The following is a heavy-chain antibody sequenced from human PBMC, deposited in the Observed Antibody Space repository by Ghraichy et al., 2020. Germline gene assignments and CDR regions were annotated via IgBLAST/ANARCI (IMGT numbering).Heavy chain of an antibody. D-gene: IGHD6-13*01. J-gene: IGHJ4*02. CDR1: GFTFSSYS. V-gene: IGHV3-21*01. CDR2: ISSSSSYI. CDR3: ARDEGGSSSWYTLHYFDY. Sequence: GGSLRLSCAASGFTFSSYSMNWVRQAPGKGLEWVSSISSSSSYIYYADSVKGRFTISRDNAKNSLYLQMNSLRAEDTAVYYCARDEGGSSSWYTLHYFDYWGQGTLVTVSS.